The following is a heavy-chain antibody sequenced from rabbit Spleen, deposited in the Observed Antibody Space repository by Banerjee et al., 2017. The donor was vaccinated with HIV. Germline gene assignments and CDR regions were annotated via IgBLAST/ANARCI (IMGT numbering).Heavy chain of an antibody. CDR3: ARDGAGGSYFAL. Sequence: QLRESGGGLVQPGGSLTLSCKASGFTISGSYSMSWVRQAPGKGLEWIAYIDPDYDKKHYASWVNGRFSISRENAQNTVFLQMTGLTAADTATYFCARDGAGGSYFALWGQGTLVTVS. CDR2: IDPDYDKK. J-gene: IGHJ4*01. V-gene: IGHV1S7*01. D-gene: IGHD8-1*01. CDR1: GFTISGSYS.